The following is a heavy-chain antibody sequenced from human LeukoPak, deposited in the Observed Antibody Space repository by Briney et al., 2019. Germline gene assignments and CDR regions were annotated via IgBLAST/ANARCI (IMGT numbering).Heavy chain of an antibody. J-gene: IGHJ4*02. CDR1: GFTLRNYA. Sequence: GGSLRLSCAPSIGFTLRNYAIHWVRQAPGKGLEWVAVISIDGSRQHYSDFLVGRFTISRDNSKNTVSLQMSSLRTEDTAVYFCAREQGGSGWSGFDYWGQGTLVTVSS. CDR2: ISIDGSRQ. V-gene: IGHV3-30*15. CDR3: AREQGGSGWSGFDY. D-gene: IGHD6-19*01.